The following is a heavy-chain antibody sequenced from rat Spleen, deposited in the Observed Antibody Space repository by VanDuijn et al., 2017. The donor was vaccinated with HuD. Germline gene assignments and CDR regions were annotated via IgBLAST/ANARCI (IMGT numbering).Heavy chain of an antibody. D-gene: IGHD1-11*01. CDR2: MWSDGDT. J-gene: IGHJ4*01. Sequence: QVQLKESGPGLVQPSQTLSLTCTVSGFSLTSYHVHWVRPPPGKGLEWMGVMWSDGDTSYNSALKSRLSISRDTSKSQVFLKMSSLQTEDTATYYCARDRITTEGTEDVMDAWGQGASVTVSS. CDR3: ARDRITTEGTEDVMDA. CDR1: GFSLTSYH. V-gene: IGHV2-32*01.